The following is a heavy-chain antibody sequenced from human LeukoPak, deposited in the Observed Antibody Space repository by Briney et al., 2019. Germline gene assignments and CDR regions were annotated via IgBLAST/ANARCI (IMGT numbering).Heavy chain of an antibody. Sequence: GGSLRLSCAASGFTFSSCAVSWVRQAPGKGLEWVSAISGSGGSTYYADSVKGRFTISRDNSKNTLYLQMNSLRAEDTAVYYCAKVHYDYVWGSYRPLYYYGMDVWGQGTTVTVSS. CDR3: AKVHYDYVWGSYRPLYYYGMDV. J-gene: IGHJ6*02. V-gene: IGHV3-23*01. D-gene: IGHD3-16*02. CDR1: GFTFSSCA. CDR2: ISGSGGST.